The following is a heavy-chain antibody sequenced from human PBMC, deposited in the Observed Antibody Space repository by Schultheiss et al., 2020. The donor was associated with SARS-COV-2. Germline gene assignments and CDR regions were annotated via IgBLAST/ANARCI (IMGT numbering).Heavy chain of an antibody. CDR1: GFTFSNAW. CDR2: ISSSGSTI. Sequence: GESLKISCAASGFTFSNAWMSWVRQAPGKGLEWVSYISSSGSTIYYADSVKGRFTISRDNAKNSLYLQMNSLRAEDTAVYYCTREGWNYDSFDIWGQGTMVTVSS. D-gene: IGHD1-7*01. V-gene: IGHV3-11*04. CDR3: TREGWNYDSFDI. J-gene: IGHJ3*02.